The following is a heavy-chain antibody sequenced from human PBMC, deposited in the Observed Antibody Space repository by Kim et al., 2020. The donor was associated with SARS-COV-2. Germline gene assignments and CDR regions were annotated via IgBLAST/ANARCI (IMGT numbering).Heavy chain of an antibody. CDR3: ARELSSMPGYCSGGSCYSYFISLDY. CDR2: INPSGGST. CDR1: GYTFTSYY. Sequence: ASVKVSCKASGYTFTSYYMHWVRQAPGQGLEWMGIINPSGGSTSYAQKFQGRVTMTRDTSTSTVYMELSSLRSEDTAVYYCARELSSMPGYCSGGSCYSYFISLDYWGQGTLVTVSS. J-gene: IGHJ4*02. V-gene: IGHV1-46*01. D-gene: IGHD2-15*01.